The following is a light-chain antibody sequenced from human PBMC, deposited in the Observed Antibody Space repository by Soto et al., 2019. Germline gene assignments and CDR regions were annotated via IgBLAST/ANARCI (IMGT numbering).Light chain of an antibody. V-gene: IGLV2-23*01. CDR2: EGS. Sequence: QAVVTQPASVSGSPGQSITISCTGTSSDVGSYNFVSWYQQHPGKAPKVMIYEGSKRPSGVSNRFSGSKSGNTASLTISGLQAEDEGDYYCCSYAGRSTWVFGGGTKLTVL. CDR1: SSDVGSYNF. CDR3: CSYAGRSTWV. J-gene: IGLJ3*02.